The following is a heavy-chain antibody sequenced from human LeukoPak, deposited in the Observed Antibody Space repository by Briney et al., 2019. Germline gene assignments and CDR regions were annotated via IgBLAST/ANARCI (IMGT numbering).Heavy chain of an antibody. Sequence: SETLSLTCTVSGGSISSYYWSWIRQPPGKGLEWIGYIYYSGSTNYNPSLKSRVTISVDTSKNQFSLKLSSVTAADTVVYYCARGLGYDFWSGYYTGPYGLVFDPWGQGTLVTVSS. J-gene: IGHJ5*02. CDR2: IYYSGST. CDR1: GGSISSYY. CDR3: ARGLGYDFWSGYYTGPYGLVFDP. V-gene: IGHV4-59*01. D-gene: IGHD3-3*01.